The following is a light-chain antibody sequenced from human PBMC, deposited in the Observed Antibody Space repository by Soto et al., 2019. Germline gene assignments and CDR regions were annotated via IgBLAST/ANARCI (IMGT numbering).Light chain of an antibody. CDR3: QHYNSHGT. V-gene: IGKV1-5*01. Sequence: DIRMTQSPSTLSASVGDRVTITCRASQSISSWLAWYKQKPGKAPKILIYHASSLETGVPSRLSGSGSGTEFTLTISSLKPDDFATYYCQHYNSHGTFGQGTKVDI. CDR1: QSISSW. CDR2: HAS. J-gene: IGKJ1*01.